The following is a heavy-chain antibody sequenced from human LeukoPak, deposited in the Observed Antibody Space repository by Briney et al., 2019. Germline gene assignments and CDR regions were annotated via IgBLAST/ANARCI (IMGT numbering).Heavy chain of an antibody. V-gene: IGHV3-53*01. CDR3: ARDGRPKGFPGLDY. D-gene: IGHD1-1*01. CDR2: IYSGGST. J-gene: IGHJ4*02. CDR1: GFTVSSNY. Sequence: GGSLRLSCAASGFTVSSNYMSWVRQAPGKGLEWVSVIYSGGSTYYADSVKGRFTISRDSSKNTLYLQMSTLRAEDTAVYYCARDGRPKGFPGLDYWGQGTLVTVSS.